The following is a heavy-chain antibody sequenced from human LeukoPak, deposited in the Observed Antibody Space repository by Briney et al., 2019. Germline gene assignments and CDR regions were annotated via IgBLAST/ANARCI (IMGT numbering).Heavy chain of an antibody. CDR2: FDPEDGET. CDR3: ATEARGAWNSNWFDP. V-gene: IGHV1-24*01. Sequence: ASVEVSCKVSGYTLTELSMHWVRQAPGKGLEWMGGFDPEDGETIYAQKFQGRVTMTEDTSTDTAYMELSSLRSEDTAVYYCATEARGAWNSNWFDPWGQGTLVTVSS. D-gene: IGHD1/OR15-1a*01. CDR1: GYTLTELS. J-gene: IGHJ5*02.